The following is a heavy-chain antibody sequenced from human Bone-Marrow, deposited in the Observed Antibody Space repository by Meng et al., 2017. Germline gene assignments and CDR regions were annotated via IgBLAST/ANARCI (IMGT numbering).Heavy chain of an antibody. V-gene: IGHV4-59*01. CDR1: GGSISSYY. D-gene: IGHD6-13*01. CDR2: IYYSGST. J-gene: IGHJ6*02. CDR3: ARRGHSSWYGYYYYYGMDV. Sequence: SETLSLTCTVSGGSISSYYWSWIRQPPGKGLEWIGYIYYSGSTNYNPSLKSRVTISVDTSKNQFSLKLSSVTAADTAVYYCARRGHSSWYGYYYYYGMDVWGQGTMVTVSS.